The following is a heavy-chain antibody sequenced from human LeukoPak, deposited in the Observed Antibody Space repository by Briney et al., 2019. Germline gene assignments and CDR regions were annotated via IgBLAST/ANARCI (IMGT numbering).Heavy chain of an antibody. CDR2: XXPNSGKT. CDR1: SYD. CDR3: ARGPYYYDSSGYHAIDY. V-gene: IGHV1-8*01. D-gene: IGHD3-22*01. Sequence: SYDINXXRQATXQXXXGXXXXXPNSGKTGYAQKFQGRVTMTRNTSISTAYMELSSLRSEDTAVYYCARGPYYYDSSGYHAIDYWGQGTLVTVSS. J-gene: IGHJ4*02.